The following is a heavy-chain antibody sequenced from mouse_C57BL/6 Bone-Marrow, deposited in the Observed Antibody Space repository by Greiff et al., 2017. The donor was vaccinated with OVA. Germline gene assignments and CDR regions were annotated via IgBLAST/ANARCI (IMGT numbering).Heavy chain of an antibody. CDR2: ISDGGSYT. CDR3: ARVLLYDGDGVPFAY. D-gene: IGHD2-3*01. J-gene: IGHJ3*01. Sequence: EVMLVASGGGLVKPGGSLKLSCAASGFTFSSYAMSWVRQTPEKRLEWVATISDGGSYTYYPDNVKGRFTISRDNAKNNLYLQMSHLKSEDTAMYYCARVLLYDGDGVPFAYGGKGTLVTVSA. V-gene: IGHV5-4*03. CDR1: GFTFSSYA.